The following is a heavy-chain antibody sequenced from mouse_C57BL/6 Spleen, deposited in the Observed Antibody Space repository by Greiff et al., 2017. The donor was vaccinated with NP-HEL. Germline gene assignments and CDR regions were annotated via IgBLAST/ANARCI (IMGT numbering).Heavy chain of an antibody. D-gene: IGHD1-1*01. CDR1: GYTFTSYG. CDR2: IYPRSGNT. V-gene: IGHV1-81*01. CDR3: ARWHYGSSQAWFAY. Sequence: QVQLQQSGAELARPGASVKLSCKASGYTFTSYGISWVKQRTGQGLEWIGEIYPRSGNTYYNEKFKGKATLTADKSSSTAYMELRSLTSEDSAVYFCARWHYGSSQAWFAYWGQGTLVTVSA. J-gene: IGHJ3*01.